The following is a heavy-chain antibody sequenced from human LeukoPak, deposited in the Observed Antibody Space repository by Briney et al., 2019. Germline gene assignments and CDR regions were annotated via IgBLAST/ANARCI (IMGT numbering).Heavy chain of an antibody. CDR1: GGSISSGSYY. D-gene: IGHD5-24*01. J-gene: IGHJ6*03. Sequence: SETLSLTCTVSGGSISSGSYYWSWIRQPAGKGLEWFGRIYRSGSTNYNPALKSRVTISVDTSKNQLSLKLSSVTAADTAVYYCARWVESTNYYYMDVRGRGTTVTVSS. V-gene: IGHV4-61*02. CDR2: IYRSGST. CDR3: ARWVESTNYYYMDV.